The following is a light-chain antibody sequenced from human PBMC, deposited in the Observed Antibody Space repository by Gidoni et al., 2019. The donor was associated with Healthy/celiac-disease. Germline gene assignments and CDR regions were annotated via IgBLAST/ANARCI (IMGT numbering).Light chain of an antibody. CDR2: RDS. V-gene: IGLV3-9*01. CDR3: QVWDSHSV. J-gene: IGLJ2*01. Sequence: SYELTQPLSVSVALGQTARITCGGNNIGSKNVHWYQQKPGQAPVLVIYRDSNRPSGIPERFSGSNSGNTATLTISRAQAGDEADYYCQVWDSHSVFGGGTKLTVL. CDR1: NIGSKN.